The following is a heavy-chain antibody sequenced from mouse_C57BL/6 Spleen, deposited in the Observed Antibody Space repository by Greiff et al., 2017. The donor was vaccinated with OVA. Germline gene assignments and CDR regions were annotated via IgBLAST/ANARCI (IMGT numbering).Heavy chain of an antibody. D-gene: IGHD1-1*01. V-gene: IGHV2-6-1*01. CDR3: ARHGIYYYGSSYGAMDY. CDR1: GFSLTSYG. Sequence: VQLQQSGPGLVAPSQSLSITCTVSGFSLTSYGVHWVRQPPGKGLEWLVVIWSDGSTTYNSALKSRLSISKDNSKSQVFLKMNSLQTDDTAMYYCARHGIYYYGSSYGAMDYWGQGTSVTVSS. J-gene: IGHJ4*01. CDR2: IWSDGST.